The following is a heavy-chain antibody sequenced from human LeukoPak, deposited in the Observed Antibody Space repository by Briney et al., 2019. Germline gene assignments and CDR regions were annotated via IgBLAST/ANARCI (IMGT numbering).Heavy chain of an antibody. CDR3: AREGGAYYYYYGMDV. D-gene: IGHD3-16*01. V-gene: IGHV4-59*01. J-gene: IGHJ6*02. CDR1: GGSISSYY. Sequence: PSETLSLTCTVSGGSISSYYWSWIRQPPGKGLEWIGYIYYSGSTNYNPSLKSRVTISVDTSKNQLSLKLSSVTAADTAVYYCAREGGAYYYYYGMDVWGQGTTVTVSS. CDR2: IYYSGST.